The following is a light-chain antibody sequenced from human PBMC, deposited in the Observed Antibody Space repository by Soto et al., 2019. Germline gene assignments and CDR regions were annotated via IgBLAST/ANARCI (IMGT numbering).Light chain of an antibody. V-gene: IGLV2-14*01. CDR2: EVT. J-gene: IGLJ2*01. CDR1: SSDVGGYNY. Sequence: QSVLTQPASVSGSPGQSITISCTGTSSDVGGYNYVSWYQQYPGKAPKLMIYEVTNRPSGVSNRFSGSKSGNTASLTISGLQAEDEADYYCSSYTSSTLGVLFGGGTQLTVL. CDR3: SSYTSSTLGVL.